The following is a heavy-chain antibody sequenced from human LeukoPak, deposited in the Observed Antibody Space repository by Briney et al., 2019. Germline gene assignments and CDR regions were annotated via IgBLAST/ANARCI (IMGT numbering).Heavy chain of an antibody. CDR2: INPNSGGT. D-gene: IGHD4-17*01. CDR3: ARGLGRGYGDYTLDY. CDR1: GYTFTGYY. V-gene: IGHV1-2*02. Sequence: ASVKVSCKASGYTFTGYYMHWVRQAPGQGLEWMGWINPNSGGTNYAQKFQGRVTMTRDTSISTAYMELSRLGSDDTAVYYCARGLGRGYGDYTLDYWGQGTLVTVSS. J-gene: IGHJ4*02.